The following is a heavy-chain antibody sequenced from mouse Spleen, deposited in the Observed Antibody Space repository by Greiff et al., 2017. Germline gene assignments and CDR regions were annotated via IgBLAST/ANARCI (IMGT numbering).Heavy chain of an antibody. D-gene: IGHD2-10*02. V-gene: IGHV5-9-3*01. CDR2: ISSGGGNT. J-gene: IGHJ3*01. CDR1: GFTFSSYA. Sequence: EVQGVESGGGLVKLGGSLKLSCAASGFTFSSYAMSWVRQTPEKRLEWVATISSGGGNTYYPDSVKGRFTISRDNAKNTLYLQMSSLKSEDTAMYYCAKYGNYPAWFAYWGQGTLVTVSA. CDR3: AKYGNYPAWFAY.